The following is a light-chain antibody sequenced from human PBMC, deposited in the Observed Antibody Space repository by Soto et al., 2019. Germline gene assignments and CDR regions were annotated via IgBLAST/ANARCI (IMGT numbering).Light chain of an antibody. CDR3: QQYGSSPYT. V-gene: IGKV3-20*01. CDR1: QSVSGSY. CDR2: GAS. Sequence: EIVLTQSPGTLSLSPGERATLSCRASQSVSGSYLAWYQQKPGQAPRLLIYGASSRATGIPERFSGSGSGTDFTLTISRLEPEDFAVYYCQQYGSSPYTFGQGTKLEIK. J-gene: IGKJ2*01.